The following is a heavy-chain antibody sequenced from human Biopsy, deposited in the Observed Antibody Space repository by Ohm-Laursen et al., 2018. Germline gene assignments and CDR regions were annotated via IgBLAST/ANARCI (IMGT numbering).Heavy chain of an antibody. J-gene: IGHJ4*02. CDR3: ARGSNDFGGLYFPR. CDR2: IFYRGST. V-gene: IGHV4-39*07. CDR1: GGSISNNNYY. D-gene: IGHD4-23*01. Sequence: GTLSLTCPVSGGSISNNNYYWGWIRQPPGKGLEWIGSIFYRGSTHYKPSLKSRVNISVDTSKNQFSLKLNSLTAADTAVYYCARGSNDFGGLYFPRWGQGTLLTVSS.